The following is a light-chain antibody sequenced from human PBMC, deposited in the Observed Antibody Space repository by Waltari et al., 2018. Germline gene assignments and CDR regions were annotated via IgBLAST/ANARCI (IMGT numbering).Light chain of an antibody. CDR3: QQTYSFPPV. CDR1: QDISNW. CDR2: LTS. J-gene: IGKJ4*01. V-gene: IGKV1-12*01. Sequence: DIQMTQSPSSVSASVGDRVTITCRASQDISNWLAWYQHKPWIAPKLLIQLTSTLQSGVPSRFSGSGSGTEYTLTIDTLQPEDSATYSCQQTYSFPPVFGGGTTVEI.